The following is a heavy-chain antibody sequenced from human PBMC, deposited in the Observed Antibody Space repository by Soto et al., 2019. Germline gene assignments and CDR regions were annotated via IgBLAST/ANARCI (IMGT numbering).Heavy chain of an antibody. CDR1: GFTFSSYS. J-gene: IGHJ4*02. V-gene: IGHV3-21*01. D-gene: IGHD2-15*01. Sequence: LRLSCAASGFTFSSYSMNWVRQAPGKGLEWVSSISSSSSYIYYADSVKGRFTISRDNAKNSLYLQMNSLRAEDTAVYYCAREGSDIPYFDYWGQGTLVTVSS. CDR2: ISSSSSYI. CDR3: AREGSDIPYFDY.